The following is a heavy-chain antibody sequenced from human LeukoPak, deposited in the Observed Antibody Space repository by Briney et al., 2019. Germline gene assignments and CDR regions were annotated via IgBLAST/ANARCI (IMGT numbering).Heavy chain of an antibody. J-gene: IGHJ3*02. V-gene: IGHV1-58*02. CDR3: AADPAHYYDSSGEAFDI. Sequence: ASVNVSCQASGFTFTSSAMQWVRQARGQRLEWIGWIVVGSGNTNYAQKFQERVTITRDMSTSTAYMELSSLRSEDTAVYYCAADPAHYYDSSGEAFDIWGQGTMVTVSS. CDR1: GFTFTSSA. CDR2: IVVGSGNT. D-gene: IGHD3-22*01.